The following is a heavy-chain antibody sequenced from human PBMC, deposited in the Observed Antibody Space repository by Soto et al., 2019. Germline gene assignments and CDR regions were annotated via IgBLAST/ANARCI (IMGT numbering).Heavy chain of an antibody. D-gene: IGHD2-21*02. CDR3: ARSMDSVVTATPRDYWYFDL. V-gene: IGHV1-69*01. Sequence: QVQLVQSGAEVKKPGSSVKVSCKASGGTFSSYAISWVRQAPGQGLEWMGGIIPIFGTANYAQKFQGRVTITADESTSTAYMELSSLRSEDTAVYYCARSMDSVVTATPRDYWYFDLWGRGTLVTVSS. CDR1: GGTFSSYA. J-gene: IGHJ2*01. CDR2: IIPIFGTA.